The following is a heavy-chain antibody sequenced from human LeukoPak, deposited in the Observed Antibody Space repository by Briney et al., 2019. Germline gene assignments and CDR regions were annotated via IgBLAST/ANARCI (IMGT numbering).Heavy chain of an antibody. D-gene: IGHD1-14*01. CDR3: AKEPPEENDAFDI. Sequence: GASLRLSCAASGFTFSNYGINWVRQAPGKGLEWVSAISASGGSTYYADSVKGRFTISRDNSKNTLYLQMNSLRAEDTAVYYCAKEPPEENDAFDIWGQGTMVTVSS. J-gene: IGHJ3*02. CDR1: GFTFSNYG. V-gene: IGHV3-23*01. CDR2: ISASGGST.